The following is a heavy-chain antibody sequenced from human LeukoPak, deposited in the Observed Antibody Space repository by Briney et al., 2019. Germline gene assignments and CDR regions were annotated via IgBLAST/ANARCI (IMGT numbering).Heavy chain of an antibody. CDR3: ARDLGFHYGSDY. Sequence: ASVKVSCKASGYTFTSYYMHWVRQAPGQGLERMGIINPSGGSTSYAQKFQGRVTMTRDTSTSTVYMELSSLRSEDTAVYYCARDLGFHYGSDYWGQGTLVTVSS. D-gene: IGHD4-17*01. CDR2: INPSGGST. J-gene: IGHJ4*02. V-gene: IGHV1-46*01. CDR1: GYTFTSYY.